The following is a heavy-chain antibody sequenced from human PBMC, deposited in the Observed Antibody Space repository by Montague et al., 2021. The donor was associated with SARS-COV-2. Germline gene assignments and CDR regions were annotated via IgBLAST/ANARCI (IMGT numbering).Heavy chain of an antibody. CDR1: GDSVKTNLYY. J-gene: IGHJ4*02. Sequence: SKTLSLTCTVSGDSVKTNLYYWGWIRQPPGKGLERIGNIYYTGTTYYNPSLKSRVTMSVDTSKNQFSLKLTSVTAADTAVYYCANADRCSSGSCYSPFDSWGQGFLVTVSS. CDR3: ANADRCSSGSCYSPFDS. CDR2: IYYTGTT. V-gene: IGHV4-39*01. D-gene: IGHD2-15*01.